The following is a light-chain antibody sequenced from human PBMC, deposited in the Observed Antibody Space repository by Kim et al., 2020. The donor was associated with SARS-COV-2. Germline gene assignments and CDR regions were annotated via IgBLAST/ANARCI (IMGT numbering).Light chain of an antibody. CDR2: EDN. Sequence: TVAISSTGSSGSIASNYVQWYQQRPGSAPTTVIYEDNQRPSGVPDRFSGSIDSSSNSASLTISGLKTEDEADYYCQSYDSSNHGVFGTGTKVTVL. J-gene: IGLJ1*01. CDR1: SGSIASNY. V-gene: IGLV6-57*02. CDR3: QSYDSSNHGV.